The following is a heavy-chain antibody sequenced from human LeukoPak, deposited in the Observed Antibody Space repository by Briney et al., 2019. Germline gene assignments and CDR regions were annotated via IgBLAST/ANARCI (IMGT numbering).Heavy chain of an antibody. Sequence: GRSLRLSCAASGFTFSTYAMHWVRQAPGKGLEWVAAISYDGPNKRYADSVKGRFTISRDNSKNTLYLQMNSLRAEDTAVYYCANTHLYNVLTGFRRAGFGYWGQGTLVTVSS. V-gene: IGHV3-30*04. CDR2: ISYDGPNK. D-gene: IGHD3-9*01. CDR3: ANTHLYNVLTGFRRAGFGY. CDR1: GFTFSTYA. J-gene: IGHJ4*02.